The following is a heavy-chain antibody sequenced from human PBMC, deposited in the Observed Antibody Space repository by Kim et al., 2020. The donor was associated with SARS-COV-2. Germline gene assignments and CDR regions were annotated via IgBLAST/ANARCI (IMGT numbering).Heavy chain of an antibody. D-gene: IGHD5-18*01. CDR3: ARAKSWASTALDY. Sequence: YPGPVKGRFTISREKPKNSLYLQMNSLRAGDTAVYYCARAKSWASTALDYWGQGTLVTVSS. J-gene: IGHJ4*02. V-gene: IGHV3-13*01.